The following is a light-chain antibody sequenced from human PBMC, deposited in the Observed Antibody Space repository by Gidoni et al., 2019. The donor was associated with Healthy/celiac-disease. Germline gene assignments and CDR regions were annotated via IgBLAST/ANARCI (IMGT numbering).Light chain of an antibody. V-gene: IGKV3-11*01. CDR1: QSVSSY. CDR2: DAS. J-gene: IGKJ2*01. CDR3: QQRSNWPQYT. Sequence: DIVLTQSPATLSLSPGERATLSCRASQSVSSYLAWYQQKPGQAPRLLIYDASNRATGIPARFSGSGSGTDFTLTISSREHEDFAVYYCQQRSNWPQYTFXQXTKLEIK.